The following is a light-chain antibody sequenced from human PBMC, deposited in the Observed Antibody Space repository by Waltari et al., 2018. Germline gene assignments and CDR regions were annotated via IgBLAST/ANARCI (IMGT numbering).Light chain of an antibody. Sequence: EIVLTQSPGTLSLSPGERATPSCRASQSFSDSYLAWYQQRPGQAPSLLIYGTSTRVTGIPDRFSGSGSGTDFTLTISRLEPEDFAVYYCQHYGNSPPYTFGQGTKLEIK. V-gene: IGKV3-20*01. CDR1: QSFSDSY. J-gene: IGKJ2*01. CDR2: GTS. CDR3: QHYGNSPPYT.